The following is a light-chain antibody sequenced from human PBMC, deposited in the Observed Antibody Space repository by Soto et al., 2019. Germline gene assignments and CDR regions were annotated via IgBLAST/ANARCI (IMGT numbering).Light chain of an antibody. Sequence: EIVLTQSPATLSLSPGERATLSCRASQSISSYLAWYQQKPGQAPRLLIYAASSRATGIPDRFSGGGSGTDFTLTISRLEPEDFAVYYCQQCGSSPCTFGQGTKVDIK. CDR3: QQCGSSPCT. CDR1: QSISSY. J-gene: IGKJ1*01. CDR2: AAS. V-gene: IGKV3-20*01.